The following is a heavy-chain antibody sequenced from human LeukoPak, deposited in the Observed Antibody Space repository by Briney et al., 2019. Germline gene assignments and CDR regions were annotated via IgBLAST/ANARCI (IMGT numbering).Heavy chain of an antibody. CDR1: GFTFRSYA. V-gene: IGHV3-23*01. CDR3: AKIDEGVAHSSA. J-gene: IGHJ5*02. CDR2: IGGSGDST. Sequence: GGSLRLSWAASGFTFRSYAMSWVRQVPGKGLEWVSAIGGSGDSTYYGESVRGRFTFSRDNSKHTLYLQMNSLRAEATAIYYCAKIDEGVAHSSAWGQGTLVTVSS. D-gene: IGHD2-15*01.